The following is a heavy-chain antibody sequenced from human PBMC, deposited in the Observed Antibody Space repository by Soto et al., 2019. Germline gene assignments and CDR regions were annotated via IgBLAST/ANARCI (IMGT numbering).Heavy chain of an antibody. Sequence: PSETLSLTRTVSGGSISSYYWSWIRQPPGKGLEWIGYIYYSGSTNYNPSLKSRVTISVDTSKNQFSLKLSSVTAADTAVYYCARERYYGMDVWGQGTTVTVFS. CDR3: ARERYYGMDV. V-gene: IGHV4-59*01. CDR2: IYYSGST. CDR1: GGSISSYY. J-gene: IGHJ6*02.